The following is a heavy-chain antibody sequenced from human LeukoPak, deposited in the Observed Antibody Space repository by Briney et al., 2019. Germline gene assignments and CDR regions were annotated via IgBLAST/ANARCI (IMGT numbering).Heavy chain of an antibody. CDR3: ARISIVGATFDY. CDR1: GFSLSTSGMC. V-gene: IGHV2-70*11. D-gene: IGHD1-26*01. CDR2: IDWDDDK. J-gene: IGHJ4*02. Sequence: SGPALVKPTQTLTLTCTFSGFSLSTSGMCVSWIRQPPGKALEWLARIDWDDDKYYSTSLKTRLTISKDTSKSQVVLTMTNMDPVDTATYYCARISIVGATFDYWGQGTLVTVSS.